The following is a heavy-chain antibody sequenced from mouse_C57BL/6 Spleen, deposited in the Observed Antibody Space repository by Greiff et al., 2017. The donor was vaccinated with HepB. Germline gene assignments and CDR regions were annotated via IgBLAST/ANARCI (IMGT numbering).Heavy chain of an antibody. CDR3: AGSAGFSITTVVDDWYFDV. CDR1: GYAFTNYL. V-gene: IGHV1-54*01. J-gene: IGHJ1*03. D-gene: IGHD1-1*01. CDR2: INPGSGGT. Sequence: QVQLQQSGAELVRPGTSVKVSCKASGYAFTNYLIEWVKQRPGQGLEWIGVINPGSGGTNYNEKFKGKATLTADKSSSTAYMQLGSLTSEDSAVYCCAGSAGFSITTVVDDWYFDVWGTGTTVTVSS.